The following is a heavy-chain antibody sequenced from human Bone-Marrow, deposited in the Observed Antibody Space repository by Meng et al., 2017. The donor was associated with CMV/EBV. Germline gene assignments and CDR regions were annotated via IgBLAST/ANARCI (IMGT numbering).Heavy chain of an antibody. Sequence: SETLSLTCTVSGGSISSYYWSWIRQPQGKGLEWIVYIYYSGSTNYKPYLKSRVTISVDTSKNQFSLKLSSVTAADTAVYYCARVPKYSGSYSHYYYYGMYFWGQGTTVTVSS. CDR2: IYYSGST. J-gene: IGHJ6*02. V-gene: IGHV4-59*01. CDR3: ARVPKYSGSYSHYYYYGMYF. D-gene: IGHD1-26*01. CDR1: GGSISSYY.